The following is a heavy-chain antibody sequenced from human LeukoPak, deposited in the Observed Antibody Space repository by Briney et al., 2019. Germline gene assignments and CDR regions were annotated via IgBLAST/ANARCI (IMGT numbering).Heavy chain of an antibody. V-gene: IGHV1-24*01. Sequence: ASVKVSCKVSGYTLTELSMHWVRQAPGKGLEWMGGFDPEDGETIYAQKFQGRVTMTEDTSTDTAYMELSSLRSEDTAVYYCATGTWFYGAPGASYSGSALDYWGQGTLVTVPS. CDR2: FDPEDGET. D-gene: IGHD1-26*01. CDR3: ATGTWFYGAPGASYSGSALDY. J-gene: IGHJ4*02. CDR1: GYTLTELS.